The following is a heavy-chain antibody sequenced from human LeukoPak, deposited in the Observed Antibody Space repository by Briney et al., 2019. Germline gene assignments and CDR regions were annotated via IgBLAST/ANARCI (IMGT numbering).Heavy chain of an antibody. CDR3: AREGAGIMVRGVILDY. Sequence: GGSLRLSCAASGFTFSNYEMNWVRQAPGKGLEWLSYISSSGSTIYYADPVKGRFTVSRDNAKNSLYLQMNSLGAEDMALYYCAREGAGIMVRGVILDYWGQGALVTVSS. CDR1: GFTFSNYE. CDR2: ISSSGSTI. J-gene: IGHJ4*02. D-gene: IGHD3-10*01. V-gene: IGHV3-48*03.